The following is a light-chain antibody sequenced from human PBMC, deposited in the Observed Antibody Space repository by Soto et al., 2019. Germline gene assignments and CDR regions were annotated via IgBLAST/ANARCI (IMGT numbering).Light chain of an antibody. CDR3: SSYTTSYFYV. CDR2: EVE. V-gene: IGLV2-14*01. CDR1: GRDIGAYNY. J-gene: IGLJ1*01. Sequence: QSVLTQPASVSGSPGQSITISCTGSGRDIGAYNYVSWYQQHPGKAPNLIIYEVENRPSGVSNRFSASKSAFTASLTISGLQAEDEADYYCSSYTTSYFYVFGPGTKVTVL.